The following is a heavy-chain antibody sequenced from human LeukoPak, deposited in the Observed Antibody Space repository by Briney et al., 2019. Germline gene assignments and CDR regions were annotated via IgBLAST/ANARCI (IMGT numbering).Heavy chain of an antibody. CDR3: VSFYETY. Sequence: PGGSMRLSCAASGNCWMHWVRQAPGKGLVWVSHINSDGSWTSYAGSVKGRFTISKDNAKNTVYLQMNSLRAEDTAVYYCVSFYETYWGRGTLVTVSS. J-gene: IGHJ4*02. CDR2: INSDGSWT. CDR1: GNCW. V-gene: IGHV3-74*01. D-gene: IGHD2/OR15-2a*01.